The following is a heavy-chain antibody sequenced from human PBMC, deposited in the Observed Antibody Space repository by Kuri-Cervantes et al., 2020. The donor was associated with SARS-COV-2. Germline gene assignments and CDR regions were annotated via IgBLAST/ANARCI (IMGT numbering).Heavy chain of an antibody. D-gene: IGHD6-13*01. CDR1: GGSISDYN. V-gene: IGHV4-59*08. Sequence: SETLSLTCTVSGGSISDYNWNWIRQPPGKGLEWIGYISYSGSTLYIPSLKSRVTISIDTSKKQFSLKLSSVTAADTAVYYCARPYSSSWYGGFDYWGQGTLVTVSS. CDR3: ARPYSSSWYGGFDY. J-gene: IGHJ4*02. CDR2: ISYSGST.